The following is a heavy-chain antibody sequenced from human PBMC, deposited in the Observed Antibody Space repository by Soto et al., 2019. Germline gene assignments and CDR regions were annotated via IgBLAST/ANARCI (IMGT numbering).Heavy chain of an antibody. CDR3: TTGIAAAGPHYYYYYGMDV. D-gene: IGHD6-13*01. V-gene: IGHV3-15*07. CDR2: IKSKTDGGTT. J-gene: IGHJ6*02. Sequence: PGGSLRLSCAASGFTFSNAWMNWVRQAPGKGLEWVGRIKSKTDGGTTDYAAPVKGRFTISRDDSKNTLYLQMNSLKTEDTAVYYCTTGIAAAGPHYYYYYGMDVWGQGTTVTVSS. CDR1: GFTFSNAW.